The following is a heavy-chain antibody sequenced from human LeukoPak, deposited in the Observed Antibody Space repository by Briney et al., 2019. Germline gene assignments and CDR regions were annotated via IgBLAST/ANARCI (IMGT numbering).Heavy chain of an antibody. CDR2: IYPDDSDT. CDR3: ARARGNSYNGLEFDY. Sequence: PGESLKISCEGSGYAFTSFWIAWVRQMPGKGLEWMGIIYPDDSDTRYSPSFQGQVTISADKSITTASLQWSSLKASDTAMYYCARARGNSYNGLEFDYWGQGTLVTVSS. CDR1: GYAFTSFW. J-gene: IGHJ4*02. V-gene: IGHV5-51*01. D-gene: IGHD3-10*01.